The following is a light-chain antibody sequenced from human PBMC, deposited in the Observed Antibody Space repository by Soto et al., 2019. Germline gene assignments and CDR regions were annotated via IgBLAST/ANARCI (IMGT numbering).Light chain of an antibody. CDR2: GAS. J-gene: IGKJ2*01. Sequence: EIVLTQSPGTLSLSPGERATLSCRASQSVSSSHLAWYQQKPGQAPRLLIYGASSRATGIPDRFSGSGSGKDFTLTISRLEPEDFAVYYCQQYGCSPDTFGQGTKVEIK. V-gene: IGKV3-20*01. CDR3: QQYGCSPDT. CDR1: QSVSSSH.